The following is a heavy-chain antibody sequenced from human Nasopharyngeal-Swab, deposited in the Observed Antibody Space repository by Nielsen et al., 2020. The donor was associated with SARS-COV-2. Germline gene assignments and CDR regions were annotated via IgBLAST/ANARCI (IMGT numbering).Heavy chain of an antibody. V-gene: IGHV3-13*01. J-gene: IGHJ4*02. D-gene: IGHD6-19*01. CDR3: ARVARRYSSGWYYFDY. CDR1: GFTFSSYD. CDR2: IGTAGDT. Sequence: GESLKISCAASGFTFSSYDMHWVRQATGKGLEWVSAIGTAGDTYYPGSVKGRFTISRENAKNSLYLQMNSLRAEDTAVYYCARVARRYSSGWYYFDYWGQGTLVTVSS.